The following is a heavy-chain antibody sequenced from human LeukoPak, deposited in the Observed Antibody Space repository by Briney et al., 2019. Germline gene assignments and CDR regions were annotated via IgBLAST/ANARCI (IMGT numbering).Heavy chain of an antibody. J-gene: IGHJ6*02. V-gene: IGHV4-39*01. CDR3: ARLESSHSSSWYRGIRYYYYGMDV. CDR2: IYYSGST. D-gene: IGHD6-13*01. Sequence: SETLSLTCTVSGGSISSISHYWGWIRQPPGKGLEWIGSIYYSGSTYYNPSLKSRVTISVDTSKNQFSLKLSSVTAADTAVYYCARLESSHSSSWYRGIRYYYYGMDVWGQGTTVTVSS. CDR1: GGSISSISHY.